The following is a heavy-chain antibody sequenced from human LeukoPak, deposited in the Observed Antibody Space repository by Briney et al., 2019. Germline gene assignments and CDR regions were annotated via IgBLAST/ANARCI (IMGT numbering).Heavy chain of an antibody. CDR3: ANLPTLFGVADSFDI. CDR1: GFTFSSYD. J-gene: IGHJ3*02. D-gene: IGHD3-3*01. V-gene: IGHV3-23*01. CDR2: ISDRGKT. Sequence: PGGSLRLSCVASGFTFSSYDMSWVRQAPGKGLEWISAISDRGKTNYAHSVKCRFPISRYNSKNTLYLQLSSLRADDTAIYYCANLPTLFGVADSFDIWGQGTVVTVSS.